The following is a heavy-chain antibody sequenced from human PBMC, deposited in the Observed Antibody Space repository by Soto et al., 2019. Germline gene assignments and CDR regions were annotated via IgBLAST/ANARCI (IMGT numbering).Heavy chain of an antibody. CDR3: ARARPIVGATTLDY. D-gene: IGHD1-26*01. CDR2: INPNSGGT. V-gene: IGHV1-2*04. Sequence: ASVKVSCKASGYTFTGYYMHWVRQTPGQGLEWMGWINPNSGGTNYAQKFQGLVTMTRDTSISTAYMELSRLRSDDTAVYYCARARPIVGATTLDYWGQGTLVTVSS. CDR1: GYTFTGYY. J-gene: IGHJ4*02.